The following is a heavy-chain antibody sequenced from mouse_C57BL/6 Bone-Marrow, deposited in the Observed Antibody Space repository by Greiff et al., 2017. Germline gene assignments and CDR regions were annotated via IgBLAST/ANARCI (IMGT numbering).Heavy chain of an antibody. CDR1: GYTFTSYW. CDR3: ARSSTVVNAMDY. Sequence: QVQLQQPGAELVMPGASVKLSCKASGYTFTSYWMHWVKQRPGQGLVWIGEIDPSDSYTNYNQKFKGKSTLTVDKSSSTAYMQLSSLTSEDSAVYYCARSSTVVNAMDYWGQGTSVTVSS. CDR2: IDPSDSYT. V-gene: IGHV1-69*01. D-gene: IGHD1-1*01. J-gene: IGHJ4*01.